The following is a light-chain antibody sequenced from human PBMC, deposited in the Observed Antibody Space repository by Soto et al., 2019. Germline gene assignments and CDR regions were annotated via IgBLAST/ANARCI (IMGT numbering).Light chain of an antibody. J-gene: IGLJ1*01. CDR1: SSDVGGYNY. CDR2: DVS. CDR3: CSYSSGSTPWV. Sequence: QSVLTQPASVSGSPGQSITISCTGTSSDVGGYNYVSWYQHHPGKAPKLIIFDVSDRPSGISDRFSASKSGNTASLTISGLQAEAEADYYRCSYSSGSTPWVFGTGTKVTDL. V-gene: IGLV2-14*03.